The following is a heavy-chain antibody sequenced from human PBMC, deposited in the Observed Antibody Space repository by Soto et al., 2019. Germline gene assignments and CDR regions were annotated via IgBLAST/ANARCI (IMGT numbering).Heavy chain of an antibody. Sequence: EVQLLESGGGLVQPGGSLRLSCAASGFTFSSSAMTWVRQAPGKGPEWVSSVTSSPSSMFYADSVKGRFTISRDDAKDSLFLQMNSLRADDTAVYYCAREADFASSGYVLDYWGLGTLVTVSS. CDR1: GFTFSSSA. J-gene: IGHJ4*02. CDR2: VTSSPSSM. V-gene: IGHV3-21*01. CDR3: AREADFASSGYVLDY. D-gene: IGHD3-22*01.